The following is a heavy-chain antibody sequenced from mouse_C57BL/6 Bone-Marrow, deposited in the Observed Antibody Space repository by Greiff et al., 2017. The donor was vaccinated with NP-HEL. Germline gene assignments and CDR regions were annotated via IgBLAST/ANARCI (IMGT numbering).Heavy chain of an antibody. CDR3: AVLDY. CDR2: INPSTGGT. J-gene: IGHJ2*01. Sequence: VQLKESGPELVKPGASVKISCKASGYSFTGYYMNWVKRSPEKSLEWIGEINPSTGGTTYNQKFKAKATLTVDKSSSTAYMQLKSLTSEDSAVYYCAVLDYWGQGTTLTVSS. CDR1: GYSFTGYY. V-gene: IGHV1-42*01.